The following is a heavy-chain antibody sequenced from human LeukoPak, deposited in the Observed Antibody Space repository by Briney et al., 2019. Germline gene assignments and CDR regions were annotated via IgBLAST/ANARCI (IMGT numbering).Heavy chain of an antibody. CDR3: ARDRAGTTSSFDY. CDR1: GGTFSSYA. CDR2: IIPIFGTA. D-gene: IGHD1-1*01. J-gene: IGHJ4*02. Sequence: GASVKVSCKASGGTFSSYAISWVRQAPGQGLEWMGGIIPIFGTANYAQKFQGRVTITADESTSTAYMELSSLRSEDTAVYYCARDRAGTTSSFDYWGQGTLVTVSS. V-gene: IGHV1-69*13.